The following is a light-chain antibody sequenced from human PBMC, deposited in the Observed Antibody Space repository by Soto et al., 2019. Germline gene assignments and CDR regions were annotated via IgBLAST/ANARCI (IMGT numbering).Light chain of an antibody. CDR3: QQYNNWPPYT. Sequence: EIVMTQSPATLSVSPGGRATLSGSASQSVGSGLSCYQQKPDQAPRLLIYGASTRATGIPARFSGSGSGTEFTLTISSLQSEDYAVYYCQQYNNWPPYTFGQGTKVDIK. CDR1: QSVGSG. CDR2: GAS. V-gene: IGKV3-15*01. J-gene: IGKJ2*01.